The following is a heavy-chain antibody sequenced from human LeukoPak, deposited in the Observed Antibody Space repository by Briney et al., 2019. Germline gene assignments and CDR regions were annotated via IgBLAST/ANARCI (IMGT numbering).Heavy chain of an antibody. CDR3: ARLGPMGAGDFDS. D-gene: IGHD3/OR15-3a*01. CDR1: GGSIISSDYY. J-gene: IGHJ4*02. V-gene: IGHV4-39*01. Sequence: SETLSLTCTVSGGSIISSDYYWVWIRQPPGKGPEWIATIYFSGDTYYNPSLKSRVIISVDTSKNQFSLKLTSVTAADTAMFYCARLGPMGAGDFDSWGQGTLVTVSS. CDR2: IYFSGDT.